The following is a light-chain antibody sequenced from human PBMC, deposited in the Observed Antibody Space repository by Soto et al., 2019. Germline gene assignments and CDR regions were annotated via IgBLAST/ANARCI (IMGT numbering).Light chain of an antibody. CDR1: SSDVGGYNY. CDR3: SSYTSSSTRV. Sequence: QSALTQPASVSGSPGQSITISCTGTSSDVGGYNYVSWYQQHPRKAPKLMIYEVSNGPSEVSNRFSGSKSGNTASLTISGPQAEDEADYYCSSYTSSSTRVFGGGTKLTVL. CDR2: EVS. V-gene: IGLV2-14*01. J-gene: IGLJ3*02.